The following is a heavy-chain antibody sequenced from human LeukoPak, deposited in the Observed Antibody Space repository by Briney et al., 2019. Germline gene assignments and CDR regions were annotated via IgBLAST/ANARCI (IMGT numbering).Heavy chain of an antibody. CDR1: GGSISSYY. J-gene: IGHJ3*02. D-gene: IGHD2-2*01. Sequence: SETLSLTCIVSGGSISSYYWSWIRQPPGKGLEWIGYIYYSGSTNYNPSLKSRVTISVDTSKNQFSLTLSSVTAADTAVYYCVKSNSRYQPWTLDIWGRGTMVTVSS. CDR2: IYYSGST. V-gene: IGHV4-59*01. CDR3: VKSNSRYQPWTLDI.